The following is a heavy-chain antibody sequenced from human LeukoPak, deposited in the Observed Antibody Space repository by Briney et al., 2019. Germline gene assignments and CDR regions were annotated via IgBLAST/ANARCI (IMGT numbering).Heavy chain of an antibody. J-gene: IGHJ4*02. CDR2: IYYSGST. CDR1: GGSISSYY. CDR3: ARSLYDFWSGPNYYFDY. V-gene: IGHV4-59*01. Sequence: PSETLSLTCTVSGGSISSYYWSWIRQPPGKGLEWIGYIYYSGSTNYNPSLKSRVTISVDTSKNQFSLKLSSVTAADTAVYYCARSLYDFWSGPNYYFDYWGQGTLVTVSS. D-gene: IGHD3-3*01.